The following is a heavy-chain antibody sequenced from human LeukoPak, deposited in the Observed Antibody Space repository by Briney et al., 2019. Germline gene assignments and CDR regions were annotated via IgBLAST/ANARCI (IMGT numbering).Heavy chain of an antibody. CDR3: ARGFIDIVVVPAAIDY. Sequence: ASVKVSCKASGYTFTGYYMHWVRQAPGQGLEWMGWINPNSGGTNYAQKFQGRVTMTRDTSISTAYMELSRLRSDDTAVYYCARGFIDIVVVPAAIDYWGQGTLVTVSS. D-gene: IGHD2-2*01. V-gene: IGHV1-2*02. CDR2: INPNSGGT. J-gene: IGHJ4*02. CDR1: GYTFTGYY.